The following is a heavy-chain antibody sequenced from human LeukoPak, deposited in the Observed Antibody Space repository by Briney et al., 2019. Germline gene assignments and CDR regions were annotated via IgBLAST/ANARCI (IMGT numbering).Heavy chain of an antibody. Sequence: PGGSLRLSCAASGFTFDDYAMHWVRQAPGKGLEWVSLISGDGGSTYYADSVKGRFTISRDNSKNSLYLQMNSLRTEDTALYYCAKSGSVAADYYCYYYMDVWGKGTTVTVSS. J-gene: IGHJ6*03. CDR2: ISGDGGST. D-gene: IGHD3-10*01. CDR3: AKSGSVAADYYCYYYMDV. V-gene: IGHV3-43*02. CDR1: GFTFDDYA.